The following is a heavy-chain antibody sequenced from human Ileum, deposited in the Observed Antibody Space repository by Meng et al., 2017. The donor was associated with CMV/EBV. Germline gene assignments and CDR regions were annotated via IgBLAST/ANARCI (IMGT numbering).Heavy chain of an antibody. J-gene: IGHJ6*02. V-gene: IGHV3-49*04. CDR1: GFTFSTYA. CDR2: IRSKRYGGTP. CDR3: TRGYCPNGVGPQHSYYYGMDV. Sequence: SLRLSCAASGFTFSTYAMNCVRQAPGKGLEWVGFIRSKRYGGTPEYAASAKDRFSISRDDSKSIAYLQMNSLKTEDTAVYYCTRGYCPNGVGPQHSYYYGMDVWGPGNMVTVSS. D-gene: IGHD2-8*01.